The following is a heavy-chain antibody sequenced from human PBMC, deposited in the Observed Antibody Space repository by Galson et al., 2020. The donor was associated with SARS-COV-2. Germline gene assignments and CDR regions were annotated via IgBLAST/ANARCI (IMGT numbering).Heavy chain of an antibody. Sequence: SPTPSLTCTLSGGSISRYYWSWIRQPPGKGLEWIGSIYYSGSTNYTPSLKRRVTLSVDTSKNPFSLKLSSVTAADTAVYYCATSFGPYAVAFDIWGQGTMVTDSS. V-gene: IGHV4-59*08. CDR3: ATSFGPYAVAFDI. CDR1: GGSISRYY. CDR2: IYYSGST. J-gene: IGHJ3*02. D-gene: IGHD2-2*01.